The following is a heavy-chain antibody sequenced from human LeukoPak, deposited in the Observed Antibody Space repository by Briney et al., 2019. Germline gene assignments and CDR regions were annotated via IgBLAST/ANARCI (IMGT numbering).Heavy chain of an antibody. CDR3: ARLAAAATRQDY. Sequence: SETLSLTCTVSGGSISSTSFYWGWIRQPPGKGLEWIGNIYYSGSTYYNPSLKNRVTISVDTSKNQFSLKLSSVTAADTAVYYCARLAAAATRQDYWGQGTLVTVSS. CDR2: IYYSGST. D-gene: IGHD6-13*01. CDR1: GGSISSTSFY. V-gene: IGHV4-39*07. J-gene: IGHJ4*02.